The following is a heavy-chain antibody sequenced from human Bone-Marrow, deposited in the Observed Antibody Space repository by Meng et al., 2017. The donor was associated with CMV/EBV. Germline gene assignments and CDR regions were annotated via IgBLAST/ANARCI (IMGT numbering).Heavy chain of an antibody. CDR1: GFTFSSYG. D-gene: IGHD6-19*01. Sequence: GESLKISCAASGFTFSSYGMHWVRQAPGKGLEWVAFIRYDGSNKYYADSVKGRFTISRDNSKNTLYLQMNSLRVEDTAVYYCVRPAGGWFDFDYWGQGTLVTVSS. CDR3: VRPAGGWFDFDY. V-gene: IGHV3-30*02. CDR2: IRYDGSNK. J-gene: IGHJ4*02.